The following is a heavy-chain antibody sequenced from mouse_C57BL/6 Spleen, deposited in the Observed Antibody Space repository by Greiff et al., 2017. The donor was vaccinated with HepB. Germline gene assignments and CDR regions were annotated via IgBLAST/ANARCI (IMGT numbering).Heavy chain of an antibody. V-gene: IGHV1-82*01. CDR3: ARYGNEFAY. Sequence: VKLMESGPELVKPGASVKISCKASGYAFSSSWMNWVKQRPGKGLEWIGRIYPGDGDTNYNGKFKGKATLTADKSSSTAYMQLSSLTSEDSAVYFCARYGNEFAYWGQGTLVTVSA. CDR2: IYPGDGDT. D-gene: IGHD2-1*01. CDR1: GYAFSSSW. J-gene: IGHJ3*01.